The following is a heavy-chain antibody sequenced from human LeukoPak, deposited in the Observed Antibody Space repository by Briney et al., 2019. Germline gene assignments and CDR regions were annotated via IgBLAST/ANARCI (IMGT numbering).Heavy chain of an antibody. J-gene: IGHJ3*02. CDR3: ARDRAYYYDSSGSREAFDI. CDR1: GGSISSYY. V-gene: IGHV4-4*07. CDR2: IYTSGST. Sequence: SETLSLTCTVSGGSISSYYWSWIRQPAGKGLEWIGRIYTSGSTNYNPSLKSRVTMSVDTSKNQFSLKLSSVTAADTAVYYCARDRAYYYDSSGSREAFDIWGQGTMVTVSS. D-gene: IGHD3-22*01.